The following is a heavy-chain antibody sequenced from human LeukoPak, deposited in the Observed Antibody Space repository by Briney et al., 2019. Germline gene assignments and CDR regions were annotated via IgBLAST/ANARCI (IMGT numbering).Heavy chain of an antibody. V-gene: IGHV1-2*02. CDR1: GYTFTSYG. Sequence: ASVKVSCKASGYTFTSYGISWVRQAPGQGLEWMGWINPNSGGTNYAQKFQGRVTMTRDTSISTAYMELSRLRSDDTAVYYCAREAEGYCSSTSCYPYNWFDPWGQGTLVTVSS. D-gene: IGHD2-2*01. J-gene: IGHJ5*02. CDR3: AREAEGYCSSTSCYPYNWFDP. CDR2: INPNSGGT.